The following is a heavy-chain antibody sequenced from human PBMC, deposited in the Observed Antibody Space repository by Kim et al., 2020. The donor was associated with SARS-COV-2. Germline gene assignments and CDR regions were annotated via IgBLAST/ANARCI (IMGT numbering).Heavy chain of an antibody. V-gene: IGHV4-61*01. Sequence: SETLSLTCTVSGGSVSSGSYYWSWIRQPPGKGLEWIGYIYYSGSTNYNPSLKSRVTISVDTSKNQFSLKLSSVTAADTAVYYCARGGSGSYYQSYYYYYYGMDVWGQGTTVTVSS. CDR3: ARGGSGSYYQSYYYYYYGMDV. CDR1: GGSVSSGSYY. J-gene: IGHJ6*02. D-gene: IGHD3-10*01. CDR2: IYYSGST.